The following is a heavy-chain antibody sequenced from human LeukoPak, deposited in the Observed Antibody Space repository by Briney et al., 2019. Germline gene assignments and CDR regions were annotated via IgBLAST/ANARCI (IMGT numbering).Heavy chain of an antibody. CDR2: ISSSGSTI. CDR3: ARCPLVVLKQCYFDY. D-gene: IGHD2-15*01. J-gene: IGHJ4*02. V-gene: IGHV3-48*03. CDR1: GFTFSSYE. Sequence: GGSLRLSCAASGFTFSSYEMNWVRQAPGKGLEWVSYISSSGSTIYYADSVKGRFTISRDNAKNSLYLQMNSLRAEDTAVYYCARCPLVVLKQCYFDYWGQGTLVTVSS.